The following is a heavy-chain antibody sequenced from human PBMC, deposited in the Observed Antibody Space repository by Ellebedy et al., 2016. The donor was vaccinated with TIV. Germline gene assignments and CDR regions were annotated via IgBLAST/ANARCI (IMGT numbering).Heavy chain of an antibody. Sequence: PGGSLRLSCAASEFTFSTYSMNWVRRAPGKGLVWVAYIGSRINKIYYADSVKGRFTISRDNAKHSLYLQMNSLRDEDKAVYYCTRGGGERLRYAFDLWGQGTMVTVSS. CDR3: TRGGGERLRYAFDL. CDR1: EFTFSTYS. CDR2: IGSRINKI. V-gene: IGHV3-48*02. J-gene: IGHJ3*01. D-gene: IGHD4-17*01.